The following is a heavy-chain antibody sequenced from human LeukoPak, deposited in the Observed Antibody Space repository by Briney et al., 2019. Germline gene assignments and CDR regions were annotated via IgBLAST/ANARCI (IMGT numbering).Heavy chain of an antibody. V-gene: IGHV5-10-1*01. Sequence: GEYLKISCKGSGYTFTNYWISWVRQMPGKGLEWMGRIDPSDSYINYSPSSQGHVTISVDRSISTAYLQWSSLKASDTAMYYCARQGLGRNIDYWGQGTLVTVLS. D-gene: IGHD6-19*01. CDR2: IDPSDSYI. CDR1: GYTFTNYW. CDR3: ARQGLGRNIDY. J-gene: IGHJ4*02.